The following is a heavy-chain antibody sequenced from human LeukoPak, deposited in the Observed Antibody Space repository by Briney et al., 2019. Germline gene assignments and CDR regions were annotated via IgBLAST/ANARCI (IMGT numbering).Heavy chain of an antibody. Sequence: GGSLRLSCAASGFTFLEYAVSWVRQAPGRGLGWGANINWNTGRIVYADSVRGRFTDSRDNAETALYLQMNSLRAEDTAFYYCAMESQIVVSGIDYWGQGTLVTVSS. CDR1: GFTFLEYA. CDR3: AMESQIVVSGIDY. CDR2: INWNTGRI. J-gene: IGHJ4*02. D-gene: IGHD3-22*01. V-gene: IGHV3-9*01.